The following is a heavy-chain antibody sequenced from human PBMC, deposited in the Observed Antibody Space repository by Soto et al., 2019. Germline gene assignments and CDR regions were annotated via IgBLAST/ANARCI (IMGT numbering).Heavy chain of an antibody. CDR1: GGSISSGDYY. CDR3: ARDDIPTDGMDV. J-gene: IGHJ6*02. CDR2: IYYSGST. V-gene: IGHV4-30-4*01. Sequence: QVQLQESGPGLVKPSQTLSLTCTVSGGSISSGDYYWSWIRQPPGKGLECMGYIYYSGSTYYNPSLKSRVTISVDTSKNQFSLKLSSVTAADTAVYYCARDDIPTDGMDVWGQGTTVTVSS. D-gene: IGHD4-17*01.